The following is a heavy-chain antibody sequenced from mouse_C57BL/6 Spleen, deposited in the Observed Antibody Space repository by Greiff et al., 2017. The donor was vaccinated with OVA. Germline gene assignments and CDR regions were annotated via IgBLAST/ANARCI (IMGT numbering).Heavy chain of an antibody. Sequence: EVKVVESGGDLVKPGGYLKLSCAASGFTFSSSGMSWVRQTPDKRLEWVATIRSGGSYTYSPDSVKGRFTFSRDNDKNTLYLQMGSLKSEDTAMYYCAGQDDGYFIFDYWGQGTTLTVSS. CDR3: AGQDDGYFIFDY. CDR2: IRSGGSYT. J-gene: IGHJ2*01. CDR1: GFTFSSSG. V-gene: IGHV5-6*01. D-gene: IGHD2-3*01.